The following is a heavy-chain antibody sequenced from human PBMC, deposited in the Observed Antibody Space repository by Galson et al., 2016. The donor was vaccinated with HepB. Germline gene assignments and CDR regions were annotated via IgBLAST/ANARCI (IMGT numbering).Heavy chain of an antibody. CDR2: MSHVGYME. CDR1: GFTFNNYA. D-gene: IGHD3-3*01. CDR3: ARGVWRTRGGLQGGGFYYYGIDV. Sequence: SLRLSCAASGFTFNNYAMYWVRQAPGKGLEWVAIMSHVGYMEFYADSVKGRLTVSRDNTKNTLYLQMNSLRVDDTAVYYCARGVWRTRGGLQGGGFYYYGIDVWGQGTMVTVSS. J-gene: IGHJ6*02. V-gene: IGHV3-30*04.